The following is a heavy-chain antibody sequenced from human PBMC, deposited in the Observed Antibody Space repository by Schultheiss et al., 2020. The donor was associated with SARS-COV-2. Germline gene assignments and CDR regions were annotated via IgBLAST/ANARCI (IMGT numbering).Heavy chain of an antibody. CDR2: INHNGST. V-gene: IGHV4-34*01. J-gene: IGHJ4*02. D-gene: IGHD6-13*01. Sequence: GSLRLSCAASGFTFSSYAMSWVRQPPGMGLGWIGEINHNGSTNYNPSLKSRVTISVDTSKNQFSLKLSSVTAADTAVYYCARGRSSWYFWGQGTLVTVSS. CDR3: ARGRSSWYF. CDR1: GFTFSSYA.